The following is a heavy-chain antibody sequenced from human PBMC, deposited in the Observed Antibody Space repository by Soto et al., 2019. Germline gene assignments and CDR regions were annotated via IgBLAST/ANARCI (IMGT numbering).Heavy chain of an antibody. D-gene: IGHD6-13*01. V-gene: IGHV5-51*01. J-gene: IGHJ3*01. CDR3: TRRQYSSNFDAFDV. Sequence: PGESLKISCEASGYIFSNYWIGWVRQMPGKGLEWMGIIYPGDSDTRYSPSFQGQVTISADKSISTAYLQWSSLKASDTAIYYCTRRQYSSNFDAFDVWGQGTMVTVSS. CDR1: GYIFSNYW. CDR2: IYPGDSDT.